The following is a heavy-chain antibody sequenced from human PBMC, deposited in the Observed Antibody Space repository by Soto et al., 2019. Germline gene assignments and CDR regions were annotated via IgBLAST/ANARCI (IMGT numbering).Heavy chain of an antibody. Sequence: PSRTLSLSCAVTGDSINSRSYYWFWIRHPPGKGLEWIGSIYYSGRTYNNPSLRSRVSMSIDTSKDQFSLKLKSVTAADTALYFCARQRTSVVTQAYFDVWGPGSLVTVS. CDR3: ARQRTSVVTQAYFDV. J-gene: IGHJ4*02. D-gene: IGHD2-21*02. CDR2: IYYSGRT. V-gene: IGHV4-39*01. CDR1: GDSINSRSYY.